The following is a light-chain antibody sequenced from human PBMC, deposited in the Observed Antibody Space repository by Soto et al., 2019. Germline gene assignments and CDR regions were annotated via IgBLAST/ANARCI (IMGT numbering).Light chain of an antibody. CDR3: QQYGSSLPLT. CDR1: QSVSSN. V-gene: IGKV3-15*01. J-gene: IGKJ4*01. CDR2: GAS. Sequence: EIVMTQSPATLSVSPGEGATLSCRASQSVSSNLVWYQHRPGQAPRLLIYGASTRATDIPARFSGSGSGTEFTLTISRREPEDFAVYYCQQYGSSLPLTFGGGTKVDIK.